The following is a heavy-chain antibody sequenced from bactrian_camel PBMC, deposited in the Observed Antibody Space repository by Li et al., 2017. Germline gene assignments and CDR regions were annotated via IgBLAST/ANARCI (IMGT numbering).Heavy chain of an antibody. V-gene: IGHV3S9*01. Sequence: VQLVESGGGSVQVGGSLTLSCVASGDTIGRYCMGWFRQIPDREREGVAGIESDGSTSYADSVKGRFTISRDNAKNTVYLLMNSLKPEDTAVYYCVKPNPDARGGSDHWGQGTQVTVS. D-gene: IGHD7*01. CDR1: GDTIGRYC. CDR2: IESDGST. J-gene: IGHJ4*01. CDR3: VKPNPDARGGSDH.